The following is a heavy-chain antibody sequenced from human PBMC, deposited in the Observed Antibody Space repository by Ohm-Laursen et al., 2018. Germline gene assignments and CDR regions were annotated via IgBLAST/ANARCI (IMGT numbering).Heavy chain of an antibody. CDR2: ISNVVSVT. CDR3: ARGWSGHYAIDY. Sequence: LSLTCAASGFPFSAYSMNWVRQAPGKGLEWISYISNVVSVTWYADSVKGRFTVSRDNAKNSLYLQLNSLRAEDTAVYYCARGWSGHYAIDYWGQGTLVTVSS. CDR1: GFPFSAYS. V-gene: IGHV3-48*01. D-gene: IGHD3-3*01. J-gene: IGHJ4*02.